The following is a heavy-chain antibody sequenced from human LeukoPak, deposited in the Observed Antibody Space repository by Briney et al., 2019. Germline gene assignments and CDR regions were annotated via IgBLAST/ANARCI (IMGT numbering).Heavy chain of an antibody. CDR1: GYTFTSYD. V-gene: IGHV1-18*01. J-gene: IGHJ4*02. Sequence: GVSVKVSCKTSGYTFTSYDIDWVRQATGQGFEWMGWISAYNGNTNYAQKLQGRVTMTTDTSTSTAYMELRSLRSDDTAVYYCVTYPYDSSGYYYGPHFDYWGQGTLVTVSS. D-gene: IGHD3-22*01. CDR3: VTYPYDSSGYYYGPHFDY. CDR2: ISAYNGNT.